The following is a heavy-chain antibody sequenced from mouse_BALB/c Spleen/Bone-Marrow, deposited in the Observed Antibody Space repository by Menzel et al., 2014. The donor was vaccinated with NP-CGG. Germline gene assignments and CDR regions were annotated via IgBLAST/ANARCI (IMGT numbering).Heavy chain of an antibody. J-gene: IGHJ2*01. CDR1: GFTFGDYY. D-gene: IGHD2-10*01. V-gene: IGHV5-12*02. CDR2: ISSGGGST. Sequence: EVMLVESGGGLVQPGGSLKLSCATSGFTFGDYYMYWVRQTPEKRLEWVAYISSGGGSTYYPDTVKGRFTISRDNAKNTLYLQMSRLKSEDTAMYYCARQGAYSYFDYWGQGTTLTVSS. CDR3: ARQGAYSYFDY.